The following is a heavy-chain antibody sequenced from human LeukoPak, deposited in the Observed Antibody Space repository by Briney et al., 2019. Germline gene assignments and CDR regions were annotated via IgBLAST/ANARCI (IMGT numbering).Heavy chain of an antibody. CDR1: SGSISSDH. V-gene: IGHV4-59*08. J-gene: IGHJ4*02. CDR3: ARHPFFAPFEF. CDR2: IYSSGNT. Sequence: SETLSLTCTVSSGSISSDHWSWLRQPPGKGLEWIGYIYSSGNTNYNPSLKSRGPKSIVSSKNQSSLRLTSVTAADTAVYYCARHPFFAPFEFGALGTLVTVSS. D-gene: IGHD3-3*01.